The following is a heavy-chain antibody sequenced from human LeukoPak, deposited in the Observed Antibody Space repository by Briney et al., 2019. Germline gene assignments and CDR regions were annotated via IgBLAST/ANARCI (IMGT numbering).Heavy chain of an antibody. CDR3: ARAWWDYSHGRSYYYYGMDV. D-gene: IGHD4-11*01. V-gene: IGHV3-30*05. J-gene: IGHJ6*02. CDR2: ISYDGSNK. CDR1: GFTFSSYG. Sequence: GGSLRLSCAASGFTFSSYGMHWVRQAPGKGLEWVAVISYDGSNKYYADSVKGRFTISRDNSKSTLYLQMNSLRAEGTAVYYCARAWWDYSHGRSYYYYGMDVWGQGTTVTVSS.